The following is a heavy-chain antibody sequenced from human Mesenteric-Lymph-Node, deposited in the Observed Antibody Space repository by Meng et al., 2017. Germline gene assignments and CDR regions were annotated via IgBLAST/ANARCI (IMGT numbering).Heavy chain of an antibody. CDR2: IKQDGSEK. J-gene: IGHJ1*01. D-gene: IGHD2-15*01. Sequence: GGSLRLSCAASGFTFSSYWMSWVRQAPGKGLEWVANIKQDGSEKYYVDSVKGRFTISRDNAKNSLYLQMNSLRAEDTAVYYCARDAGYCSGGSCPQFQHWGKGNLVNVSS. V-gene: IGHV3-7*01. CDR1: GFTFSSYW. CDR3: ARDAGYCSGGSCPQFQH.